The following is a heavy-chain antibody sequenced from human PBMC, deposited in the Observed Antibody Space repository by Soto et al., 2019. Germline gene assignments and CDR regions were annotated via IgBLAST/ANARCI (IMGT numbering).Heavy chain of an antibody. D-gene: IGHD2-21*02. V-gene: IGHV1-2*02. J-gene: IGHJ4*02. CDR3: ARDGLSYIGYCGGDCYSDGY. CDR1: GYTFTGYY. Sequence: ASVKVSCKASGYTFTGYYIHWVRQAPGQGLEWMGWINPNSGDTNYPQNFQGRVTMTRDMSSSSAYMELSSLRSEDTAVYYCARDGLSYIGYCGGDCYSDGYWGQGTLVTVSS. CDR2: INPNSGDT.